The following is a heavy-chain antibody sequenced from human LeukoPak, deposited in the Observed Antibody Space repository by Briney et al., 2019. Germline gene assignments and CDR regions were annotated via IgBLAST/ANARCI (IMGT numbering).Heavy chain of an antibody. Sequence: GGSLRLSCVASGFTFSSSWMSWVRRAPGKGLEWVANIKQDGTEEYYVDSVRGRFSISKDDAKNSLYLQMNSLRAEDTAVYYCARAPSLRSPHYWGQGTLVTVSS. J-gene: IGHJ4*02. CDR3: ARAPSLRSPHY. CDR2: IKQDGTEE. V-gene: IGHV3-7*03. D-gene: IGHD3-3*01. CDR1: GFTFSSSW.